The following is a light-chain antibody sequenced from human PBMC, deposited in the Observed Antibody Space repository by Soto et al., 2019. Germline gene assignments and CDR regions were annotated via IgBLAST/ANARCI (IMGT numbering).Light chain of an antibody. V-gene: IGKV1-5*03. J-gene: IGKJ1*01. CDR2: KAS. CDR1: QSISSW. Sequence: IQVSITASTLRASVGESITITFRASQSISSWLAWYQQKPGKAPKLLIYKASSLESGVPSRFSGSGSGTEYTLTISSLHPDDFATYYCQPYNRYSTCGQGTKVDIK. CDR3: QPYNRYST.